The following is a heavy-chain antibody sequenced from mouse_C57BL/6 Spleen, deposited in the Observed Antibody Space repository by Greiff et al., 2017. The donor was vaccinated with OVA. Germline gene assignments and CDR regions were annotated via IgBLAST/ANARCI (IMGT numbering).Heavy chain of an antibody. CDR3: ARGKFPDWYFDV. Sequence: QVQLKQPGAELVKPGASVKLSCKASGYTFPSYWMHWVKQRPGRGLEWIGRIDPNSGGTKYNEKFKSKATLTEDKPSSTAYLQLSSLTSEDSAVYYCARGKFPDWYFDVWGKGTTVTVSS. CDR1: GYTFPSYW. CDR2: IDPNSGGT. J-gene: IGHJ1*03. V-gene: IGHV1-72*01.